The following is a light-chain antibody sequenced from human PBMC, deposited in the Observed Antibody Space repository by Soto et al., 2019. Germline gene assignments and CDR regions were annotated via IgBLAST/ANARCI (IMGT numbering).Light chain of an antibody. V-gene: IGKV1-12*01. CDR1: QGISRW. Sequence: IPMTQSPSSVSASVGDRVTITCRARQGISRWLAWYQQKPGKAPKLLIYTASRLQSGVPSRFSGSGSGTDFTLTISSLQPEDFATYYCQQTNSLPFTFGPGTKVDIK. CDR2: TAS. CDR3: QQTNSLPFT. J-gene: IGKJ3*01.